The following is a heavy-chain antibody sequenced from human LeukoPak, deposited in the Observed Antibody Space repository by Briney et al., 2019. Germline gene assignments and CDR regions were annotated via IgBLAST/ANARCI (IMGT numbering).Heavy chain of an antibody. Sequence: GGSLRLSCAASGFTFSTYWTSWVRQAPGKGLEWVANIKQDGSEKYYVDSVKGRFTISRDNAKNSLYLQMNSLRAEDIAVYYCAREISGQFDYWGQGTLVTVSS. D-gene: IGHD6-19*01. V-gene: IGHV3-7*04. CDR1: GFTFSTYW. CDR3: AREISGQFDY. CDR2: IKQDGSEK. J-gene: IGHJ4*02.